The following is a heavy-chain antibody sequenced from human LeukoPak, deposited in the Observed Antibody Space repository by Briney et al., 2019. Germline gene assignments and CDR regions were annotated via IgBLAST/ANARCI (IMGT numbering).Heavy chain of an antibody. CDR3: AKDDRWLQFCC. D-gene: IGHD5-24*01. V-gene: IGHV3-23*01. CDR2: IIPSGHTT. Sequence: PGGSLRLSCAVSGFTFSSHGMNWVRQAPGKGLEWVSGIIPSGHTTYYADSVRGRFTISRDNSRNTVYLQMNSLRAEDTAVYYCAKDDRWLQFCCWGQGTLVTVSS. J-gene: IGHJ4*02. CDR1: GFTFSSHG.